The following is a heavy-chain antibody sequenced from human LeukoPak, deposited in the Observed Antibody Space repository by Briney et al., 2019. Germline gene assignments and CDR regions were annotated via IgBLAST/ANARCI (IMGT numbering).Heavy chain of an antibody. CDR2: ISGGADST. CDR3: AKVATWELLWYFDL. V-gene: IGHV3-23*01. Sequence: RGSLRLSCAASGFTFSSYAMSWVRQAPGKGLEWVSAISGGADSTYYADSVKGRFTISRDNSKNTLYLQMNSLRAEDTAVYYCAKVATWELLWYFDLWGRGTLVTVSS. CDR1: GFTFSSYA. D-gene: IGHD1-26*01. J-gene: IGHJ2*01.